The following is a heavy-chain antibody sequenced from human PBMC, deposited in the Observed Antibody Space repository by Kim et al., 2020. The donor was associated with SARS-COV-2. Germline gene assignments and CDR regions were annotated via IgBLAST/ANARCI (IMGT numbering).Heavy chain of an antibody. CDR2: IYPGDSDT. CDR1: GYSFTSYW. Sequence: GESLKISCKGSGYSFTSYWIGWVRQMPGKGLEWMGIIYPGDSDTRYSPSFQGQVTISADKSISTAYLQWSSLKASDTAMYYCARQSRFLEWFIGVFDIWGQGTMVTVSS. CDR3: ARQSRFLEWFIGVFDI. V-gene: IGHV5-51*01. D-gene: IGHD3-3*01. J-gene: IGHJ3*02.